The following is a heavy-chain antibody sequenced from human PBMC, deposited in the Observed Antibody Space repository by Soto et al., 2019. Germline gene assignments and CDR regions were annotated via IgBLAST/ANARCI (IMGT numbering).Heavy chain of an antibody. CDR2: ISSSSSTI. CDR1: GFTFSSYS. CDR3: ARELGYCSSTSCYGRGRFDY. D-gene: IGHD2-2*01. V-gene: IGHV3-48*01. Sequence: GGSLRLSCAASGFTFSSYSMNWVRQAPGKGLEWVSYISSSSSTIYYADSVKGRFTISRDNAKNSLYLQMNSLRAEDTAVYYCARELGYCSSTSCYGRGRFDYWGQGTLVTVSS. J-gene: IGHJ4*02.